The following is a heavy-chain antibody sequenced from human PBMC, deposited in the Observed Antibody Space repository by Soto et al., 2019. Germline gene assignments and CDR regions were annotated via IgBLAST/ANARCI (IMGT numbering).Heavy chain of an antibody. J-gene: IGHJ4*02. D-gene: IGHD6-13*01. CDR1: GFTFSSYG. CDR2: IWYDGSNK. CDR3: ARDLYSSSYFDY. V-gene: IGHV3-33*01. Sequence: GGSLRLSCAASGFTFSSYGIHWVRQAPGKGLEWVAVIWYDGSNKYYADSVKGRFTISRDNSKNTLYLQMNSLRAEDTAVYYCARDLYSSSYFDYWGQGTLVTVSS.